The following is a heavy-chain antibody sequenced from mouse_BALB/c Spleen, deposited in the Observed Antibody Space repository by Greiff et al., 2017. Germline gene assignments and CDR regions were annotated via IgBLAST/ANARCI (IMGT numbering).Heavy chain of an antibody. V-gene: IGHV14-3*02. D-gene: IGHD2-4*01. CDR2: IDPANGNT. CDR1: GFNIKDTY. J-gene: IGHJ3*01. Sequence: EVQRVESGAELVKPGASVKLSCTASGFNIKDTYMHWVKQRPEQGLEWIGRIDPANGNTKYDPKFQGKATITADTSSNTAYLQLSSLTSEDTAVYYCAIDYDGSWFAYWGQGTLVTVSA. CDR3: AIDYDGSWFAY.